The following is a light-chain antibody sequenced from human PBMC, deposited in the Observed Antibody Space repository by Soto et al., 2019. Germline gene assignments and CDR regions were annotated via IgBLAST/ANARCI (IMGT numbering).Light chain of an antibody. CDR2: DVS. J-gene: IGKJ1*01. Sequence: IVLTQSPATLSLSPGISATLSCRASQNISNYLIWYQQKPGQAPRLLIYDVSNRATGIPARFSGSGSGTDCTLTISSLEPEDFAVYYCQQRYNWPRTFGQGTKVEIK. CDR3: QQRYNWPRT. V-gene: IGKV3-11*01. CDR1: QNISNY.